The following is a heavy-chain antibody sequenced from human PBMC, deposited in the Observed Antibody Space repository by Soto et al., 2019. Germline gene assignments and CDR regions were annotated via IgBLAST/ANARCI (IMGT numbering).Heavy chain of an antibody. Sequence: ASVKVSCKASGCTFASYATHWVRQAPGQRPEWVGWINAGTGNIKYSEKFQGRVTIKRDTSASTAYMELSSLRSEDTAVYYCARSPPITGAGPPSRGRHYYQGVDVWGQGTMVTVSS. CDR2: INAGTGNI. D-gene: IGHD6-19*01. J-gene: IGHJ6*02. CDR1: GCTFASYA. V-gene: IGHV1-3*01. CDR3: ARSPPITGAGPPSRGRHYYQGVDV.